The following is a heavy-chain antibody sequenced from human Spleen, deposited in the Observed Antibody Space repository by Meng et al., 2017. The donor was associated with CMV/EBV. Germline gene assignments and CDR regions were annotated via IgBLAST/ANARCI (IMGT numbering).Heavy chain of an antibody. Sequence: ASVKVSCKASGGTFSSYAISWVRQAPGQGLEWLGWINPNSGGTNYAQKFQGRVTMTGDTSITTANMELSRLRSDDMAVYYCARVKRYCTGGSCSSTGYYGMDVWGQGTTVTVSS. J-gene: IGHJ6*02. CDR2: INPNSGGT. CDR1: GGTFSSYA. CDR3: ARVKRYCTGGSCSSTGYYGMDV. D-gene: IGHD2-15*01. V-gene: IGHV1-2*02.